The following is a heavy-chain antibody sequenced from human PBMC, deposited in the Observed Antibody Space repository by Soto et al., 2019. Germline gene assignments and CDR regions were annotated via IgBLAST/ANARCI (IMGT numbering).Heavy chain of an antibody. Sequence: QLQLQESGPGLVKPSETLSLTCTVSGGSISSSSYYWGWIRQPPGKGLEWIGSIYYSGSTYYNPSLKSRVTISVDTSKNQFSLKLSSVTAADTAVYYCARAIVVVPADQSWFDPWGQGTLVTVSS. J-gene: IGHJ5*02. CDR1: GGSISSSSYY. V-gene: IGHV4-39*01. CDR3: ARAIVVVPADQSWFDP. CDR2: IYYSGST. D-gene: IGHD2-2*01.